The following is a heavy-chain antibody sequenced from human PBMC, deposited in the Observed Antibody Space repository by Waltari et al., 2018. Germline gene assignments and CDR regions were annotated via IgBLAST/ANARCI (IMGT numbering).Heavy chain of an antibody. CDR1: GYTFTGYY. CDR3: AIGYDSSGYYPLFDY. D-gene: IGHD3-22*01. J-gene: IGHJ4*02. CDR2: INPNSGGT. V-gene: IGHV1-2*06. Sequence: QVQLVQSGAELKKPGASVKVSCKASGYTFTGYYMHWVRQAPGQGLEWMGRINPNSGGTNYAQKFQGRVTMTRDTSISTAYMELSRLRSDDTAVYYCAIGYDSSGYYPLFDYWGQGTLVTVSS.